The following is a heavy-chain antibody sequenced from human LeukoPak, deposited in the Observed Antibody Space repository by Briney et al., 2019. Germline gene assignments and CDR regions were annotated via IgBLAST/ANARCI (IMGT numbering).Heavy chain of an antibody. Sequence: PGGSLRLSCAASGFIFSDYSMNWVRQPPGKGLEWVAYIWSSRRGTIYYADSVNGLFTISRYNAKNSLYLQMNSLRAEDTAVYYCPRPPNWAFDYWGQGTLVTVSS. D-gene: IGHD1-1*01. CDR1: GFIFSDYS. J-gene: IGHJ4*02. V-gene: IGHV3-48*01. CDR2: IWSSRRGTI. CDR3: PRPPNWAFDY.